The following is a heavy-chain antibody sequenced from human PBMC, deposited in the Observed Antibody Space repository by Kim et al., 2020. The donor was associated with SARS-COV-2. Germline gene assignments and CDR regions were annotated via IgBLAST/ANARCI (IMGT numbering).Heavy chain of an antibody. CDR1: GYTFTGYY. Sequence: ASVKVSCKASGYTFTGYYMHWVRQAPGQGLEWMGRSNPNSGGTNYAQKFQGRVTMTRDTSISTAYMELSRLRSDDTVVYYCARAGSNYGYGSGYYYYYGMDVWGQGTTVPVSS. V-gene: IGHV1-2*05. CDR2: SNPNSGGT. D-gene: IGHD3-10*01. J-gene: IGHJ6*02. CDR3: ARAGSNYGYGSGYYYYYGMDV.